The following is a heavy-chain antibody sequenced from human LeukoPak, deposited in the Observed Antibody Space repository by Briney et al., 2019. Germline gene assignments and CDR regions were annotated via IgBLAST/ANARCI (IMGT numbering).Heavy chain of an antibody. Sequence: PGGSLRLSCAASGFTFDDHGMSWVRQVPGKGLEWVAGINWNGDTASYADAVKGRFTIPRDNGKNSLYLQMNSLRAEDRALYFCARGSNIKNYDRVWGSHRYIGYYYFDSWGQGTLVTVSS. D-gene: IGHD3-16*02. V-gene: IGHV3-20*04. J-gene: IGHJ4*02. CDR3: ARGSNIKNYDRVWGSHRYIGYYYFDS. CDR2: INWNGDTA. CDR1: GFTFDDHG.